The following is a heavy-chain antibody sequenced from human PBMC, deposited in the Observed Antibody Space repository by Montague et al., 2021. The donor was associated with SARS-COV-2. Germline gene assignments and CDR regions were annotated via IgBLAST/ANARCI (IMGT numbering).Heavy chain of an antibody. V-gene: IGHV3-11*05. CDR3: ARVPLFRVDYYGLGSYCSWFDP. Sequence: SLRLSCAASGFTFSDYYMSWIRQAPGQGLEWVSYISSSSSYTNYADSVKGRFTISRDNAKNSLYLQMNSLRAEDTAVYYCARVPLFRVDYYGLGSYCSWFDPWGQGTLVTVSS. D-gene: IGHD3-10*01. CDR2: ISSSSSYT. CDR1: GFTFSDYY. J-gene: IGHJ5*02.